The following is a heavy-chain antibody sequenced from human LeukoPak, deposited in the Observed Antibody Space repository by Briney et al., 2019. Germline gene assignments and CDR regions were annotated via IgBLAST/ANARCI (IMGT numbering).Heavy chain of an antibody. D-gene: IGHD3-3*01. J-gene: IGHJ4*02. V-gene: IGHV4-34*01. CDR2: INHSGST. CDR1: GGSFRGYY. Sequence: PSETLSLTCAVYGGSFRGYYWSWIRQPPGKGLEWIGEINHSGSTNYNPSLKSRVTISVDTSKNQFSLKLSSVTAADTAVYYCARSGTLRFLEWLLSSVLFDYWGQGTLVTVSS. CDR3: ARSGTLRFLEWLLSSVLFDY.